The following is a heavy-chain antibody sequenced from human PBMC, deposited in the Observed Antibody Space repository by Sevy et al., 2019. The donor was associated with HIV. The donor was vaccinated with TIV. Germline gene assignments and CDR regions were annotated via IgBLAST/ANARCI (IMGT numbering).Heavy chain of an antibody. CDR2: INWNSGSI. J-gene: IGHJ4*02. CDR1: GFTFEDYA. V-gene: IGHV3-9*01. D-gene: IGHD6-19*01. Sequence: GGSLRLSCAGSGFTFEDYALHWVRQAPGQGLEWVAGINWNSGSIYYADSVKGRFTISRDDAKNSLYLQMDTLRTEDTALYYCAKTPMTEAAPYFDFWGQGTLVTVSS. CDR3: AKTPMTEAAPYFDF.